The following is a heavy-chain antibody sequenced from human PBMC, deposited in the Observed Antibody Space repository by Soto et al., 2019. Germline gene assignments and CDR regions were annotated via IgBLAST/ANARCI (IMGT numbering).Heavy chain of an antibody. CDR2: IIPILGIA. J-gene: IGHJ4*02. Sequence: QVQLVQSGAEVKKPGSSVKVSCKASGGTFSSYTISWVRQAPGQGLEWMGRIIPILGIANYAQKFQGRVTITADKSTSTAYMELSSLRSEDTAVYCCARLVDTADFDYWGQGTLVTVSS. CDR1: GGTFSSYT. CDR3: ARLVDTADFDY. V-gene: IGHV1-69*02. D-gene: IGHD5-18*01.